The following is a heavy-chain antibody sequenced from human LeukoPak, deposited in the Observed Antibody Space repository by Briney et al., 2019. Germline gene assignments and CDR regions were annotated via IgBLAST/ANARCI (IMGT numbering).Heavy chain of an antibody. CDR3: ARDREYQLLFLGWFDP. CDR1: GYTFTGYY. J-gene: IGHJ5*02. CDR2: INPNSGGT. V-gene: IGHV1-2*02. Sequence: ASVKVSCKASGYTFTGYYMHWVRQAPGQGLEWMGWINPNSGGTNYAQKFQGRVTMTRDTSNSTAYMELSRLRSDDTAVYYCARDREYQLLFLGWFDPWGQGTLVTVSS. D-gene: IGHD2-2*01.